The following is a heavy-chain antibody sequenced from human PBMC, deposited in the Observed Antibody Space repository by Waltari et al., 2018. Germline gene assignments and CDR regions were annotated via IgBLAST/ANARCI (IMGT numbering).Heavy chain of an antibody. J-gene: IGHJ4*02. CDR2: ISYDGSNK. Sequence: QVQLVESGGGVVQPGRSLRLSCAASGFTFSSYGMHWVRPAPGKGLEWVAVISYDGSNKYYADSVKGRFTISRDNSKNTLYLQMNSLRAEDTAVYYCAKDQPIVATPEYYFDYWGQGTLVTVSS. D-gene: IGHD5-12*01. CDR1: GFTFSSYG. CDR3: AKDQPIVATPEYYFDY. V-gene: IGHV3-30*18.